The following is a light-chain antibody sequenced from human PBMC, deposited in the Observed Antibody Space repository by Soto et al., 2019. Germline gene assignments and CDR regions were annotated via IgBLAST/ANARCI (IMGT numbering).Light chain of an antibody. J-gene: IGKJ1*01. CDR1: QRVSSSY. CDR2: GGS. V-gene: IGKV3-20*01. Sequence: EMVLTQSPGTLSLSPGERATLSCRASQRVSSSYLAWYQQKPGQAPRLLIYGGSSRATGIPDRFSGSGSGTDFTLTISRLEPEDFAVYYCQQYGRSRTFGQGTKVDIK. CDR3: QQYGRSRT.